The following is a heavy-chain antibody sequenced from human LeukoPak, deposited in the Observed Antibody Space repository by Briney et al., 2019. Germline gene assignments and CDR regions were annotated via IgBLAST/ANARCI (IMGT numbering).Heavy chain of an antibody. D-gene: IGHD6-13*01. CDR3: ARDLGYTKGNAFDI. Sequence: SETLSLSCTVSGGSISSLYRSWVRQPPGKGLEWIGYIYHSGSTNYNPSLKSRVTISVDTSKNQFSLKLSSVTAADTAVYYCARDLGYTKGNAFDIWGQGTMVTVSS. J-gene: IGHJ3*02. V-gene: IGHV4-59*11. CDR2: IYHSGST. CDR1: GGSISSLY.